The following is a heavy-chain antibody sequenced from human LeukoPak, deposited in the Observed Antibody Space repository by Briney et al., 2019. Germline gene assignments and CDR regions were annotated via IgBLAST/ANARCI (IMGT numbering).Heavy chain of an antibody. CDR2: IGGDGST. V-gene: IGHV3-23*01. J-gene: IGHJ3*02. Sequence: GGSLRLSCAASGLPFITNALTWVRQAPGKGLEWVSSIGGDGSTYYADSVKGRFTISRHNSKNTLYLQMNSLRAEDTAVYYCARAIAVEAFDIWGQGTMVTVSS. CDR3: ARAIAVEAFDI. CDR1: GLPFITNA. D-gene: IGHD6-19*01.